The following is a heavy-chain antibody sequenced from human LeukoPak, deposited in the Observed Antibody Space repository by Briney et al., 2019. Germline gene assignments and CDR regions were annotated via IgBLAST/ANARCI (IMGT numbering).Heavy chain of an antibody. J-gene: IGHJ4*02. CDR2: IKEDGSEK. CDR3: ARSSYYCFDY. V-gene: IGHV3-7*01. D-gene: IGHD2-21*01. CDR1: VFTFTSYW. Sequence: GGSLRLSCAASVFTFTSYWMYWVRQAPGKGLEWVADIKEDGSEKYYVDSVKGRFTISRDNAKNSLYLQMNSLRAEDTAVYYCARSSYYCFDYWGQGTLVTVSS.